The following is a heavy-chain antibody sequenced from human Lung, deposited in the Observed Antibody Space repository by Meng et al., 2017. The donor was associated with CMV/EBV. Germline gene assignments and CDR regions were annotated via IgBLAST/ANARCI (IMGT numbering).Heavy chain of an antibody. V-gene: IGHV3-43*01. CDR1: GFTFDDYT. J-gene: IGHJ6*02. D-gene: IGHD5-18*01. CDR2: ISWDGGST. CDR3: AKAGHVDTSSGMDV. Sequence: GEXXKISCAASGFTFDDYTMHWVRQAPGKGLERVSLISWDGGSTYYADSVKGRFTISRDNSKNSLYLQMNSLRTEDTALYYCAKAGHVDTSSGMDVWGQGXTVTVSS.